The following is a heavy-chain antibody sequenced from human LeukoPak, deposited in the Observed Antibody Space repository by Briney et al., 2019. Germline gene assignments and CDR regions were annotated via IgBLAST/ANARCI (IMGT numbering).Heavy chain of an antibody. J-gene: IGHJ3*02. D-gene: IGHD3-16*01. CDR1: GGSFSGYY. Sequence: SETLSLTCAVYGGSFSGYYWSWIRQPPGKGLEWIGEINHSGSTNYNPSLKSRVTISADTSKNQFSLKLSSVTAADTAVYYCARDSEFLGGERNAFDIWGQGTMVTVSS. CDR2: INHSGST. V-gene: IGHV4-34*01. CDR3: ARDSEFLGGERNAFDI.